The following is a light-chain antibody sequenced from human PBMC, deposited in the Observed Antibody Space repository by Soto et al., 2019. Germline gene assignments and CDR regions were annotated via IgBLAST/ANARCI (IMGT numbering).Light chain of an antibody. J-gene: IGLJ2*01. CDR1: SSNIGNNY. CDR2: DND. CDR3: ATWDGSLSGVV. V-gene: IGLV1-51*01. Sequence: QSALTQPPSVSGAPGQKVTISCSGSSSNIGNNYVSWYQQLPGTAPKLLIYDNDKRSSGLPDRFSGSKSGTSATLGISGLQTGDEADYYCATWDGSLSGVVFGGGTKLTVL.